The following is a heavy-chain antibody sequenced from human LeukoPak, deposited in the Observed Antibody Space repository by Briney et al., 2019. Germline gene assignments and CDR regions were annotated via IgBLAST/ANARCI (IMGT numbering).Heavy chain of an antibody. Sequence: GGSLRLSCAASGFTFSSYSMNWVRQAPGKGLEWVSYISSSSSKTIYYADSVKGRFTISRDNAKNSLYLQMNSLRDKDTAVYYCARDGGYYYDSSGYRYWGQGTLVTVSS. CDR2: ISSSSSKTI. J-gene: IGHJ4*02. CDR3: ARDGGYYYDSSGYRY. CDR1: GFTFSSYS. V-gene: IGHV3-48*02. D-gene: IGHD3-22*01.